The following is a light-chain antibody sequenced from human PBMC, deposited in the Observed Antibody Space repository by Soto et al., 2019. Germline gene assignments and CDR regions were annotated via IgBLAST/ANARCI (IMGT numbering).Light chain of an antibody. CDR3: GSYTTFNSLV. CDR1: SSDIGGSKY. Sequence: QSALTQPASVSGSPGQSIILSCTGTSSDIGGSKYVTWYQQPPGRAPRIIIYDVSDRPSGVSIRFSGSKSGTTAYLTISGLQAEDEADYYCGSYTTFNSLVFGGGTKLTVL. CDR2: DVS. V-gene: IGLV2-14*01. J-gene: IGLJ3*02.